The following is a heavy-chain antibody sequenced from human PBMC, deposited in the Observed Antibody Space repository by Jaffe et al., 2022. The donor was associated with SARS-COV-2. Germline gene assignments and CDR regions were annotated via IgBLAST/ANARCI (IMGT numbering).Heavy chain of an antibody. CDR3: AREPDYDILTGLDY. D-gene: IGHD3-9*01. V-gene: IGHV3-33*01. CDR2: IWYDGSNK. J-gene: IGHJ4*02. Sequence: QVQLVESGGGVVQPGRSLRLSCAASGFTFSSYGMHWVRQAPGKGLEWVAVIWYDGSNKYYADSVKGRFTISRDNSKNTLYLQMNSLRAEDTAVYYCAREPDYDILTGLDYWGQGTLVTVSS. CDR1: GFTFSSYG.